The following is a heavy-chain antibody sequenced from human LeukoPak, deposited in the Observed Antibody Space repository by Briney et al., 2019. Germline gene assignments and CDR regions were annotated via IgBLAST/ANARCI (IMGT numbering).Heavy chain of an antibody. CDR1: GGSISSYY. Sequence: SETLSLTCTVSGGSISSYYWSWIRQPPGKGLEWIGYIYYSGSTNYNPSLKSRVTISVGTSKNQFSLKLSSVTAADTAVYYCAGGTYYDFWSGPYYYGMDVWGQGTTVTVSS. CDR3: AGGTYYDFWSGPYYYGMDV. D-gene: IGHD3-3*01. V-gene: IGHV4-59*01. CDR2: IYYSGST. J-gene: IGHJ6*02.